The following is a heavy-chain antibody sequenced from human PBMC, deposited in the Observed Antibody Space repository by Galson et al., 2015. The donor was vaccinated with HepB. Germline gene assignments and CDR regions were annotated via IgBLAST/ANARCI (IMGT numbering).Heavy chain of an antibody. V-gene: IGHV3-23*01. CDR2: ISAGGT. Sequence: SLRLSCAASGFIFSKIAMNWVRQAPGKGLGWVATISAGGTDYADSVKGRFSISRDNSRNTLHLQMNSLRVEDTAVYFCVKGLFFVDYWGQGTLVTVSS. J-gene: IGHJ4*02. CDR3: VKGLFFVDY. CDR1: GFIFSKIA. D-gene: IGHD3-16*01.